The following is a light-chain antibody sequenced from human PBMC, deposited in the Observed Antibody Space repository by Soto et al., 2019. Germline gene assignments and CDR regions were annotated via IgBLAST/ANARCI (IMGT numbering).Light chain of an antibody. CDR2: AAS. CDR3: QQAYTLPPT. Sequence: DIPMTQSPSSVSASVGDRVTITCRASQDMSGWLAWYQQRAGKAPRLLIFAASTLKSGVPSRFSGSGSGTDFTLTISSLQPDDFATYFCQQAYTLPPTFGQGTRLEVK. V-gene: IGKV1D-12*01. CDR1: QDMSGW. J-gene: IGKJ5*01.